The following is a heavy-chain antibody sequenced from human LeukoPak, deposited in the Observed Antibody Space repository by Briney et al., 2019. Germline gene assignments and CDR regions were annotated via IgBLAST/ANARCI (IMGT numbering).Heavy chain of an antibody. D-gene: IGHD3/OR15-3a*01. CDR3: ARDLACGAFDI. V-gene: IGHV3-48*03. J-gene: IGHJ3*02. Sequence: PGGSLRLSCAASGFTFSSYEMNWVRQAPGKGLEWVSYISSSGSTIYYADSVKGRFTISRDNAKNSLYLQMNSLRAEDTAVYYCARDLACGAFDIWGQGTMVTVSS. CDR2: ISSSGSTI. CDR1: GFTFSSYE.